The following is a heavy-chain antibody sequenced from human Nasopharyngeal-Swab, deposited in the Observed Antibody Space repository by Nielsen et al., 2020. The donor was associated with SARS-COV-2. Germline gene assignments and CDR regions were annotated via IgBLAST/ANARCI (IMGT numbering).Heavy chain of an antibody. Sequence: SETLSLTCTVSGGSISSGGYYWSWIRQHPGKGLEWSGYVYYSGSTYYNPSLKSRVTISVDTSKNQFSLKLSSVTAADTAVYYCARLIVATSWYFDLWGRGTLVTVSS. J-gene: IGHJ2*01. CDR2: VYYSGST. V-gene: IGHV4-31*03. CDR1: GGSISSGGYY. CDR3: ARLIVATSWYFDL. D-gene: IGHD5-12*01.